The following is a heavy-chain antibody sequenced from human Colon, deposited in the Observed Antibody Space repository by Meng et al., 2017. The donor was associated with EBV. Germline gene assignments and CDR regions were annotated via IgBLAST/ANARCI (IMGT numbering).Heavy chain of an antibody. V-gene: IGHV4-30-4*01. CDR1: GGAMSSGNYY. CDR2: IHHSGSA. J-gene: IGHJ4*02. CDR3: ASFDHIPRRNYFDY. D-gene: IGHD2-21*01. Sequence: QVQLQESGPGLVEPSQTLSLTCTVSGGAMSSGNYYWRWIRQPPGKGLEWIGYIHHSGSAYYNPSLKSRVSISVDTSKSQFSLNLNSMTAADTAVYYCASFDHIPRRNYFDYWGQGTLVTVSS.